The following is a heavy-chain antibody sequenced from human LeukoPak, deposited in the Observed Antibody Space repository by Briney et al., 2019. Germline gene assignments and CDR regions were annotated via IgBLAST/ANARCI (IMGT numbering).Heavy chain of an antibody. Sequence: SETLSLTCTVSGGSISSYYWSWIRQPPGKGLEWIGYIYYSGSTNYNPSLKSRVTISGDTSKNQFSLKLSSVTAADTAVYYCATATLYCSGGSCYPNYFDYWGQGTLVAVSS. J-gene: IGHJ4*02. CDR2: IYYSGST. D-gene: IGHD2-15*01. CDR3: ATATLYCSGGSCYPNYFDY. CDR1: GGSISSYY. V-gene: IGHV4-59*01.